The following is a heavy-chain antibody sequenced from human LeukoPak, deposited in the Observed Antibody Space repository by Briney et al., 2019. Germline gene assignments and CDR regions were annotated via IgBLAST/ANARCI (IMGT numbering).Heavy chain of an antibody. J-gene: IGHJ4*02. V-gene: IGHV3-23*01. Sequence: GGSLRLSCAASGLTFSDYSMTWVRQAPGKGLEWVSIISDSGGTTYYADSVKGRFTISRDYSKNTLYLQMNSLRAEDTAVYYCAKDRGWLSSGWSAKEDYFDYWGQGTLVTVSS. CDR2: ISDSGGTT. CDR1: GLTFSDYS. D-gene: IGHD6-19*01. CDR3: AKDRGWLSSGWSAKEDYFDY.